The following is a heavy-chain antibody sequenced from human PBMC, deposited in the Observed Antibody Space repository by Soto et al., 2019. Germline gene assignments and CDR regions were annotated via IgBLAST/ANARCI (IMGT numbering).Heavy chain of an antibody. Sequence: GGSLRLSCAASGFTFSSYAMSWVRQSPGKGLEWVSAISGSGGSTYYADSVKGRFTISRDNSKNTLYLQMNSLRAEDTAVYYCAKPLRSPRYYDSSQDAFDIWGQGTMVTVS. D-gene: IGHD3-22*01. CDR3: AKPLRSPRYYDSSQDAFDI. J-gene: IGHJ3*02. CDR1: GFTFSSYA. CDR2: ISGSGGST. V-gene: IGHV3-23*01.